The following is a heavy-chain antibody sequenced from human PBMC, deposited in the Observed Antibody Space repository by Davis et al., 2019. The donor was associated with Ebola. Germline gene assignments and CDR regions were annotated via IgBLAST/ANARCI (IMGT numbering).Heavy chain of an antibody. CDR3: ARAGGYCSSTSCSIFDY. D-gene: IGHD2-2*01. J-gene: IGHJ4*02. V-gene: IGHV3-21*05. CDR1: GFTFSSYS. Sequence: GESLKISCAASGFTFSSYSMNWVRQAPGKGLEWVSYISSSSSYTNYADSVKGRFTISRDNAKNSLYLQMNSLRAEDTAVYYCARAGGYCSSTSCSIFDYWGQGTLVTVSS. CDR2: ISSSSSYT.